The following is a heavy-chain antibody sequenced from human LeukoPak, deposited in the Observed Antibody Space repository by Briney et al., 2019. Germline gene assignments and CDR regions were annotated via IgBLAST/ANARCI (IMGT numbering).Heavy chain of an antibody. CDR3: LAQYYFDF. D-gene: IGHD4-11*01. Sequence: GGSLRLSCAASGFTFSDAWMNWVRQAPGKGLEWVGRIKSKTDGGTIDYAAPVKGRFIISGDDSKSTLYLQLNSLKTEDTAVYYCLAQYYFDFWGQGTLVTVSS. J-gene: IGHJ4*02. V-gene: IGHV3-15*01. CDR2: IKSKTDGGTI. CDR1: GFTFSDAW.